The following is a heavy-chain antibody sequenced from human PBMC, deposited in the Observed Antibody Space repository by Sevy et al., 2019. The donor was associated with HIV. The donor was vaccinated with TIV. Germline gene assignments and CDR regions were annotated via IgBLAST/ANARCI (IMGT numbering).Heavy chain of an antibody. D-gene: IGHD1-26*01. CDR2: ISWNSGRR. J-gene: IGHJ4*02. Sequence: GGSLRLSCAASGFTFDDYAMHWVRQSPGKGLEWVSGISWNSGRRGYADSVKGRFTFSSDKAKNSMYLQMNSLRAEDTALYYCAKGGWELIDYWGQGTLVTVSS. V-gene: IGHV3-9*01. CDR3: AKGGWELIDY. CDR1: GFTFDDYA.